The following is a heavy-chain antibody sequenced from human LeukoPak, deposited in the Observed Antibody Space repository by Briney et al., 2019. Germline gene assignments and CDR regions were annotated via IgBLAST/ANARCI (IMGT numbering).Heavy chain of an antibody. J-gene: IGHJ5*02. D-gene: IGHD6-19*01. V-gene: IGHV3-23*01. CDR2: IMPSGDNT. CDR3: ARVAGWHWFDP. Sequence: GGFLRLSCAASGFPFSSYDMTWVRRAPGRGLEWVSSIMPSGDNTYYGDSVKGRFTISRDNSKNTVYLQMNNMRVDDTAVYYCARVAGWHWFDPWGQGTLVTVSS. CDR1: GFPFSSYD.